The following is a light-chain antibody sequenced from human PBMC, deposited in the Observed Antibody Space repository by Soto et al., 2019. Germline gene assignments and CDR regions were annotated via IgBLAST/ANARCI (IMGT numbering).Light chain of an antibody. V-gene: IGLV2-11*01. J-gene: IGLJ2*01. CDR2: DVT. CDR1: SNNVGGYNY. Sequence: QSFLTQPRSVSGSPGQSVTISCTGASNNVGGYNYVSWYQHHPGKVPQLIIYDVTKRPSGVPDRFSGSKSGNTASLTISGLQVEDEADYYCCSYAGTYTWIFGGGTKLTVL. CDR3: CSYAGTYTWI.